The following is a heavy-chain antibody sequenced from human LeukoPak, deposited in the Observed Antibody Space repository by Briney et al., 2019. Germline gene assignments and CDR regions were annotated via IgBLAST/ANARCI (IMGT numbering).Heavy chain of an antibody. Sequence: PGGSLRLSCAASGFTVSSNYMSWVRQAPGKGLEWVSVIYGGGSTYYADSVKGRFTISRDNSKNTLYLQMNSLRAEDTAVYYCASGEMATEFDYWGQGTLVTVSS. CDR3: ASGEMATEFDY. CDR2: IYGGGST. V-gene: IGHV3-66*01. CDR1: GFTVSSNY. J-gene: IGHJ4*02. D-gene: IGHD5-24*01.